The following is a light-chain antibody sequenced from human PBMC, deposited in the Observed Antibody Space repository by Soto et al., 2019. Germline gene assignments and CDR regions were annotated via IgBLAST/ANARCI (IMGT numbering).Light chain of an antibody. V-gene: IGKV1-5*01. CDR2: DAS. Sequence: DIPMTQSPSTLSASVGDRVTITCRASQSISSWLAWYQQKPGKAPKLLIYDASTLESGVPSRFSGSGSGTEFTLSISSLQPDDFATYYCQQYNRYSPWTFGLGTKVEV. CDR3: QQYNRYSPWT. CDR1: QSISSW. J-gene: IGKJ1*01.